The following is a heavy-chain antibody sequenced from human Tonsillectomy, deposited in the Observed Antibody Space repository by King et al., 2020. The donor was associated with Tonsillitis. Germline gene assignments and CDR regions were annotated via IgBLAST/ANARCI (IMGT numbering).Heavy chain of an antibody. V-gene: IGHV3-23*04. CDR3: AKKLVYGDYWGGFFYY. CDR1: GFTFSSYA. CDR2: ISGSGGST. D-gene: IGHD4-17*01. J-gene: IGHJ4*02. Sequence: VQLVESGGGLVQPGGSLRLSCAASGFTFSSYAMSWVRQAPGKGLEWVSAISGSGGSTYYADSVKGRFTISRDTSKNTLYLQMNSLRAEDTAVYYCAKKLVYGDYWGGFFYYSGQGTLVTVSS.